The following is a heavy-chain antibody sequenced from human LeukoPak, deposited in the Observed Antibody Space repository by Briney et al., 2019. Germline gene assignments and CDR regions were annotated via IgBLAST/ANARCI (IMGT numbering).Heavy chain of an antibody. D-gene: IGHD5-18*01. Sequence: GASVKVSCKXSGGTFSNYAINWVRQSPGQGLEGMGGIIPIFGTPNYVQKFQGRVTITADESTSTAYMELSSLRSEDTAVYYCARASSDDTAMATPFAYWGQGTLVTVSS. CDR3: ARASSDDTAMATPFAY. J-gene: IGHJ4*02. V-gene: IGHV1-69*13. CDR1: GGTFSNYA. CDR2: IIPIFGTP.